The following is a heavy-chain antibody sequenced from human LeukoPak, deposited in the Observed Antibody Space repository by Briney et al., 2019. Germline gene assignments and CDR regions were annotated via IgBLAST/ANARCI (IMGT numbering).Heavy chain of an antibody. Sequence: GGSLRLSCAASGFAFSSYWMHWVRQTPGGGLAWVAHINTDGSSTNYADSVKGRFTISRDNARNTVYLQMSSLRAEDTAIYYCTRDNGGVDIWGQGTLVTVSS. V-gene: IGHV3-74*01. CDR3: TRDNGGVDI. J-gene: IGHJ5*02. CDR2: INTDGSST. CDR1: GFAFSSYW. D-gene: IGHD6-25*01.